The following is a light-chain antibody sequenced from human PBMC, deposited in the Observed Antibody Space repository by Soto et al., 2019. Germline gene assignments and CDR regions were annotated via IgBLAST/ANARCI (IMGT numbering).Light chain of an antibody. CDR2: DAS. V-gene: IGKV1-5*01. J-gene: IGKJ1*01. CDR3: QQSYSTPPWT. Sequence: DIQMTQSPSTLSASVGDKVTITCRASQSISSWLAWYQQKPGKAPKLLIYDASSLESGVPSRFSGSGSGTDFSLTTSSLQPEDFATYYCQQSYSTPPWTFGQGTKVDIK. CDR1: QSISSW.